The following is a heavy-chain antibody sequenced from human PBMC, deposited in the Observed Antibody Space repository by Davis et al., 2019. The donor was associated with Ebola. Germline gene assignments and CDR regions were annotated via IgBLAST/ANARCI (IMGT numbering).Heavy chain of an antibody. J-gene: IGHJ5*02. D-gene: IGHD6-13*01. V-gene: IGHV1-69*13. Sequence: AASVKVSCKASGGPFRRYGFSWVRQAPGQGLEWMGGIIPILGATNYAQSFQGRVTITADESTSTAYMELSSLRSEDTAVYYCARSFSSTFVGWFDPWGQGTLVTVSS. CDR2: IIPILGAT. CDR1: GGPFRRYG. CDR3: ARSFSSTFVGWFDP.